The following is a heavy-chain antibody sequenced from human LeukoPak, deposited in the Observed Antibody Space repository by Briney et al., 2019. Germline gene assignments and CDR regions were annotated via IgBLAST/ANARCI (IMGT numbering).Heavy chain of an antibody. D-gene: IGHD1-26*01. J-gene: IGHJ6*03. Sequence: GESLKISCKGSGYRFTSYWIGWVRQMPGKGLEWMGIIYPGDSDTRYSPSFQGQVTISADKSISTAYLQWSSLKASDTAMYYCARHEVGATSFDYYYMDVWGKGTTVTVSS. CDR3: ARHEVGATSFDYYYMDV. V-gene: IGHV5-51*01. CDR2: IYPGDSDT. CDR1: GYRFTSYW.